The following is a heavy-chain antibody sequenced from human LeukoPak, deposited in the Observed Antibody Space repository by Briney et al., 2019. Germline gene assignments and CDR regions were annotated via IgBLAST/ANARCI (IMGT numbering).Heavy chain of an antibody. CDR2: IYYSGST. CDR3: ARVAYYGGNSFGFVGAFDI. J-gene: IGHJ3*02. CDR1: GGSISSYY. V-gene: IGHV4-59*01. Sequence: SETLSLTCTVSGGSISSYYWSWIRQPPGKGLEWIGYIYYSGSTNYNPSLKSRVTISVDTSKNQFSLKLSSVTAADTAVYYCARVAYYGGNSFGFVGAFDIWGQGTMVTVSS. D-gene: IGHD4-23*01.